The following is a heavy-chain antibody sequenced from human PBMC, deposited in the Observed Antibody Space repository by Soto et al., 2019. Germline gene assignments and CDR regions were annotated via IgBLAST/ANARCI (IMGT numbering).Heavy chain of an antibody. CDR3: ARGMVGDYDFWSGYLYYYYYGMDV. CDR2: IYYSGST. Sequence: PXGTLARTCMVSGGCVSSRRYYAGWIRQPPGKGLEWIGSIYYSGSTYYNPSLKSRVTISVDTSKNQFSLKLSSVTAADTAVYYCARGMVGDYDFWSGYLYYYYYGMDVWARGTTVTVSS. D-gene: IGHD3-3*01. J-gene: IGHJ6*02. V-gene: IGHV4-39*01. CDR1: GGCVSSRRYY.